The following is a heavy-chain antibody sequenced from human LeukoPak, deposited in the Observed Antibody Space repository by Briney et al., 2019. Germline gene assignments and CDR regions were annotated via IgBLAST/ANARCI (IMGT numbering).Heavy chain of an antibody. D-gene: IGHD4-17*01. CDR3: AKDMGPDYGDYDDAFDI. CDR1: GFTFDDYA. Sequence: PGRSLRLSCAASGFTFDDYAMHWVRHAPGKGLEWVSGISWNSGNIGYADSVKGRFTISRDNAKNSLYLQMNSLRAEDTALYYCAKDMGPDYGDYDDAFDIWGQGTMVTVSS. V-gene: IGHV3-9*01. CDR2: ISWNSGNI. J-gene: IGHJ3*02.